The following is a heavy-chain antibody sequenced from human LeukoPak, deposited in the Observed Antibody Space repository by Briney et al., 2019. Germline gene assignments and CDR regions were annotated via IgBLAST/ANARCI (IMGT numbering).Heavy chain of an antibody. V-gene: IGHV4-59*08. CDR1: GGSISSYY. D-gene: IGHD3-22*01. Sequence: SETLSLTCTVSGGSISSYYWSWIRQPPGKGLEWIGYIYYSGGTNYNPSLKSRVTISVDTSKKQFSLRLSSVTAADTAVYYCARRGGDSSGNFDYWGQGTLVTAYS. CDR3: ARRGGDSSGNFDY. J-gene: IGHJ4*02. CDR2: IYYSGGT.